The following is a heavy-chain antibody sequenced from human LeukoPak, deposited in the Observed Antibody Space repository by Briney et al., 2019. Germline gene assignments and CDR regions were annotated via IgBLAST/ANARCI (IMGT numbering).Heavy chain of an antibody. CDR3: ERELYSGSYYGVNY. CDR1: GFTFSGCW. Sequence: GGSLRLSSAASGFTFSGCWMSWVRQAPGKGLEWGANIYQDGSGRYYVDSVKGRFTISRDNAKNSLYLQMNSLRAEDTAVDYCERELYSGSYYGVNYWGQGTLVTVSS. CDR2: IYQDGSGR. V-gene: IGHV3-7*01. D-gene: IGHD1-26*01. J-gene: IGHJ4*02.